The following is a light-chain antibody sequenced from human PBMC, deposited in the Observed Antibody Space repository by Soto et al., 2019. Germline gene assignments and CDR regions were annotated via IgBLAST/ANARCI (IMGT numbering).Light chain of an antibody. CDR3: HQYGSSPQT. J-gene: IGKJ1*01. CDR2: DAS. V-gene: IGKV3-20*01. Sequence: EIVLTQSPGTLSLSPGERATLSCRASQSVSNNYLALYQQKPGQAPRLLIYDASNRATGIPARFSGSGSGTDFTLTISRLEPEDFAVFYCHQYGSSPQTFGQGTKVDIK. CDR1: QSVSNNY.